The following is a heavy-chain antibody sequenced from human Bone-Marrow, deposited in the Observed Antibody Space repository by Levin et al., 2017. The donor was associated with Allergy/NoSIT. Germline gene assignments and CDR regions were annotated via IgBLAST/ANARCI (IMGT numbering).Heavy chain of an antibody. CDR3: ARHHYGDSNSQIDY. V-gene: IGHV5-51*01. D-gene: IGHD4-17*01. CDR1: GYSFTNYW. Sequence: GESLKISCKGSGYSFTNYWIGWVRQMPGKGLEWMGIIYPGDSDTRYNPSFQGQVTFSADKSISPAYLPWSSLKASDTALYYGARHHYGDSNSQIDYWGQGTLVTGSA. CDR2: IYPGDSDT. J-gene: IGHJ4*02.